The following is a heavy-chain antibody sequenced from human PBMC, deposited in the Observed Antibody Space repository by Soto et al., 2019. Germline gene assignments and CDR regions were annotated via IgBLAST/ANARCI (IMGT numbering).Heavy chain of an antibody. D-gene: IGHD3-3*01. CDR2: IYYSGST. CDR3: ARESRGDFWSGPTMGN. J-gene: IGHJ4*02. Sequence: QVQLQESGPGLVKPSQTLSLTCTVSGGSISSGDYYWSWIRQPPGKGLEWIGYIYYSGSTYYNPSLKSRVTIAVDTSKHQCSLKLSSVTAADTAVYYCARESRGDFWSGPTMGNWGQGTLVTVSS. CDR1: GGSISSGDYY. V-gene: IGHV4-30-4*01.